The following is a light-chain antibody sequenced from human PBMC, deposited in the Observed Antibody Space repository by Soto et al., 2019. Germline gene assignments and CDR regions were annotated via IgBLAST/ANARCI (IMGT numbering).Light chain of an antibody. CDR1: QSVLYRSNNKNY. Sequence: DIVMTQSPYSLAVSLGERATINCKSSQSVLYRSNNKNYLAWYQQKPGQPPKLLIYWASTRESGVPERFSGSGSATDFTLTISSLQAEDVAVYYCQQYYTTLALTFGGGTKVDIK. J-gene: IGKJ4*01. V-gene: IGKV4-1*01. CDR3: QQYYTTLALT. CDR2: WAS.